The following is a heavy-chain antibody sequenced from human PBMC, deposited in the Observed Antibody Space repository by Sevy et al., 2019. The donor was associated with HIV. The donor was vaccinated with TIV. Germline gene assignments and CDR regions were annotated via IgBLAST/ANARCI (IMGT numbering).Heavy chain of an antibody. J-gene: IGHJ4*02. CDR1: GFRFSDYG. CDR2: IRFDGSMK. D-gene: IGHD6-19*01. Sequence: GGSLRLSCAASGFRFSDYGMHWVRQAPGKGLEWVSLIRFDGSMKYIADSVKGRFTISRDKVKDTLYLQMNSLRADDTAVYYCARSSGFFFFDYWGQGTLVTVSS. CDR3: ARSSGFFFFDY. V-gene: IGHV3-30*02.